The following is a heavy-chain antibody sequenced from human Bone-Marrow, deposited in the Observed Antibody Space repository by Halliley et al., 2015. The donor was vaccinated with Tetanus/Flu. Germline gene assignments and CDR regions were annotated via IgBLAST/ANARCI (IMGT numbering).Heavy chain of an antibody. Sequence: QLVQSGAEVKKPGSSVKVSCKVSGGTFSTYAINWVRQVPGQGLEWMGEIIPIFRRPSYAQKFQGRVTLTADESTSTVYMELTRRRSEDTAVYFRATPRTVGKNWFDPWGQGALVTVSS. CDR1: GGTFSTYA. V-gene: IGHV1-69*01. CDR2: IIPIFRRP. J-gene: IGHJ5*02. D-gene: IGHD1-26*01. CDR3: ATPRTVGKNWFDP.